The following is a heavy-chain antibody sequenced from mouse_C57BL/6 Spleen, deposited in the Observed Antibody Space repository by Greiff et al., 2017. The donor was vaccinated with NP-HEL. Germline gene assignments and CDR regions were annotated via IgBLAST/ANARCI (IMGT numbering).Heavy chain of an antibody. V-gene: IGHV14-3*01. J-gene: IGHJ3*01. Sequence: EVQLQQSVAELVRPGASVKLSCTASGFTFTNTYMHWVKQRPEQGLEWIGRIDPANGNTKYAPKFQGKATFTADTSSNTAYLQLSSLTSEDTAIDYCARSGYCGSSWADWGQGTLVTVSA. CDR2: IDPANGNT. CDR1: GFTFTNTY. D-gene: IGHD1-1*01. CDR3: ARSGYCGSSWAD.